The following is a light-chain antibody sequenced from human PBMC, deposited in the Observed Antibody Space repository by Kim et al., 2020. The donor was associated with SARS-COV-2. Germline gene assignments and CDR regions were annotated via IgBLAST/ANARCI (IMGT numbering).Light chain of an antibody. CDR3: CSYAGSSTLGV. CDR2: EVS. Sequence: QSALTQPASVSGSPGQSITISCTGTSSDVGSYNLVSWYQQHPGKAPKLMIYEVSKRPSGVSNRFSGSKSGNTASLTISGLQAEDVADYYCCSYAGSSTLGVFGGGTQLTVL. J-gene: IGLJ2*01. CDR1: SSDVGSYNL. V-gene: IGLV2-23*02.